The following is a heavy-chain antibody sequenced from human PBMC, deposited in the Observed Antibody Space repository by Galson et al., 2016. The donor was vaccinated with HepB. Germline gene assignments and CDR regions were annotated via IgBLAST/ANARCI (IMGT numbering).Heavy chain of an antibody. V-gene: IGHV3-7*01. CDR3: ARDAFYYRSGSFSDY. CDR1: GFTFSTYL. Sequence: SLRLSCAASGFTFSTYLMTWVRQAPGAGLEWVASVNQDGSEMHYVDSVRGRFTISRENAKDSLYLQMNSLIVEDTAVYYCARDAFYYRSGSFSDYWGQGSLVTVSS. CDR2: VNQDGSEM. J-gene: IGHJ4*02. D-gene: IGHD3-10*01.